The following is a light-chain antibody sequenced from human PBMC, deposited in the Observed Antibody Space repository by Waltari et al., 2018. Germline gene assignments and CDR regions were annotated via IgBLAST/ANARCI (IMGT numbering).Light chain of an antibody. CDR2: EVS. CDR3: SSYTSSSTWV. J-gene: IGLJ3*02. Sequence: QSALTQPASVSGSPGQSITISCTGTSSDVGAYNYVSWYQQHPGKAPKLMIYEVSNRPSGVSSRFSGSKSVNTASLTISGLQAEDEAHYYCSSYTSSSTWVFGGGTKLTVL. CDR1: SSDVGAYNY. V-gene: IGLV2-14*01.